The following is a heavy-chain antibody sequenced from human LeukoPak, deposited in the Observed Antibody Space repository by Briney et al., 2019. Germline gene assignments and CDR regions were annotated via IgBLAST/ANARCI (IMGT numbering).Heavy chain of an antibody. V-gene: IGHV1-69*02. J-gene: IGHJ5*02. CDR2: IIPILGIA. Sequence: VASVKVSCKASGGTYSSYTISWVRQAPGQGLEWMGRIIPILGIANYAQKFQGRVTITADKSTSTAYMELSSLRSEVTAVYYCARVGWAAGWFDPWGQGTLVTVSS. CDR3: ARVGWAAGWFDP. CDR1: GGTYSSYT. D-gene: IGHD6-13*01.